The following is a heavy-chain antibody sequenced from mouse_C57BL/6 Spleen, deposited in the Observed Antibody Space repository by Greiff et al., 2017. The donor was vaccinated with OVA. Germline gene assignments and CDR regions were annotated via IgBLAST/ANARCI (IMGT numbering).Heavy chain of an antibody. Sequence: EVQVVESGPGLVKPSQSLSLTCSVTGYSITSGYYWNWIRQFPGNKLEWMGYISYDGSNNYNPSLKNRISITRDTSKNQFFLKLNSVTTEDTATYYCARDSYDYGSRGYFDVWGTGTTVTVSS. V-gene: IGHV3-6*01. CDR2: ISYDGSN. CDR3: ARDSYDYGSRGYFDV. CDR1: GYSITSGYY. J-gene: IGHJ1*03. D-gene: IGHD1-1*01.